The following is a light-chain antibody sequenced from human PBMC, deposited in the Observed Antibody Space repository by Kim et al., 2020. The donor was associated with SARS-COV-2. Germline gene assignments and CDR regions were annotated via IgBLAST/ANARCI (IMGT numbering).Light chain of an antibody. J-gene: IGLJ2*01. CDR3: QVWDSSSDHRVV. CDR1: SIGSKS. V-gene: IGLV3-21*04. CDR2: YDS. Sequence: PGKVARVSCGGNSIGSKSVHWYQQKAGQAPVLVIYYDSDRPSGIPERFSGSNSGNTATLTISRVEAGDEADYYCQVWDSSSDHRVVFGGGTKLTVL.